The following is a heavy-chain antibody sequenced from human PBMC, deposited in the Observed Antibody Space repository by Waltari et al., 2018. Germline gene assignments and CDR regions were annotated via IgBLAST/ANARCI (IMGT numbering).Heavy chain of an antibody. CDR3: ASFSGLLLWFREKGSAFDY. CDR2: IKQDGSEK. CDR1: GFTFSSYW. V-gene: IGHV3-7*01. J-gene: IGHJ4*02. Sequence: EVQLVESGGGLVQPGGSLRLSCAASGFTFSSYWMSWVRQAPGKGLEWVANIKQDGSEKYDVDTVKGRFTNSRDNAKNSLYLQMNSLRAEDTAVYYCASFSGLLLWFREKGSAFDYWGQGTLVTVSS. D-gene: IGHD3-10*01.